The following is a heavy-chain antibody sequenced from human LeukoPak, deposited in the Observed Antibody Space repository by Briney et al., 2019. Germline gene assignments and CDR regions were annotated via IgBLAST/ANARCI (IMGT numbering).Heavy chain of an antibody. V-gene: IGHV1-18*01. Sequence: ASVKVSCKASGYTFTSYGISWVRQAPGQGLEWMGWISAYNGNTNYAQKLQGRVTMTTDTSTSTAYMELRSLRSDDTAVYYCARGAGGYCSGGSCFLFDYWGQGTLVTVSS. CDR1: GYTFTSYG. CDR2: ISAYNGNT. CDR3: ARGAGGYCSGGSCFLFDY. D-gene: IGHD2-15*01. J-gene: IGHJ4*02.